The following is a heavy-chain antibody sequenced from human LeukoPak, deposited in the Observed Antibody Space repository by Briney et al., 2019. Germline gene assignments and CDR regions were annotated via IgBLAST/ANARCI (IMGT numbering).Heavy chain of an antibody. V-gene: IGHV1-18*01. D-gene: IGHD6-13*01. J-gene: IGHJ5*02. CDR1: GYTFTSYG. Sequence: ASVKVSCKASGYTFTSYGISWVRQAPGQGLKWMGWISAYNGNTNYAQKLQGRVTMTTDTSTSTAYMELRSLRSDDTAVYYCAVAAAGNNWFDPWGQGTLVTVSS. CDR2: ISAYNGNT. CDR3: AVAAAGNNWFDP.